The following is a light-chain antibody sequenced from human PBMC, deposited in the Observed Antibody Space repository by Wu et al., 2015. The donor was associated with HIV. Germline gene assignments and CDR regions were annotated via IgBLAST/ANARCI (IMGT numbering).Light chain of an antibody. V-gene: IGKV3D-20*02. Sequence: EIVMTQSPATVSVSPGERATLSCGASQRVSSSYLAWYQQKPGQAPRLLIYGASSRATGIPDRFSGSGSGTDFTLTISSLEPEDFAVYYCQQRSNWPYTFGQGTKLEIK. J-gene: IGKJ2*01. CDR1: QRVSSSY. CDR3: QQRSNWPYT. CDR2: GAS.